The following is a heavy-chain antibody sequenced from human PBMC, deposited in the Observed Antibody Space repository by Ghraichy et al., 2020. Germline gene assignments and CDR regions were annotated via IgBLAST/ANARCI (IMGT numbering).Heavy chain of an antibody. Sequence: ASVKVSCKASGYTFTSFPIHWVRQAPGQRLEWMGWIIVDTGFAAYSQKFQGRVTFTRDTSASTIYMEVSSLKSEDTAVYYCARAGLPVPGIPISYYMDVWGKGTAVTVSS. V-gene: IGHV1-3*01. CDR1: GYTFTSFP. D-gene: IGHD6-19*01. CDR3: ARAGLPVPGIPISYYMDV. CDR2: IIVDTGFA. J-gene: IGHJ6*03.